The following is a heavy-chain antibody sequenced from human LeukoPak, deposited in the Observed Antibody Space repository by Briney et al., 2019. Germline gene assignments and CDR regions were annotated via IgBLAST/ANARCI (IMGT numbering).Heavy chain of an antibody. CDR3: ARARGTAYSGYVHDY. CDR1: GGSISSYC. CDR2: IYYSGST. V-gene: IGHV4-59*01. Sequence: SETLSLTCTVSGGSISSYCWSWIRQPPGKGLEWIGYIYYSGSTNYNPSLKSRVTISVDTSKNQFSLNLSSVTAADTAVYYCARARGTAYSGYVHDYWGQGTLVTVSS. D-gene: IGHD5-12*01. J-gene: IGHJ4*02.